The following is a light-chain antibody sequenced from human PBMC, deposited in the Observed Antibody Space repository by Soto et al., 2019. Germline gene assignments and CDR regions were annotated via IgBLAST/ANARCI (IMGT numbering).Light chain of an antibody. CDR2: DAS. J-gene: IGKJ4*01. Sequence: DIQMTQSPSSLSASIGDRVTITCQASQDISNFLNWYQQKPGKAPILLIYDASILETGVPSRFSGSGFGTDFTFTISSLQPEDIGTYYCQQYDDLSPLTCGGGTKVGIK. V-gene: IGKV1-33*01. CDR3: QQYDDLSPLT. CDR1: QDISNF.